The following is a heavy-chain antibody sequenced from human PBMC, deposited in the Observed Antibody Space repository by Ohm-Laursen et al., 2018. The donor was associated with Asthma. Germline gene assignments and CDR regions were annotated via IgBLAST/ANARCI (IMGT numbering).Heavy chain of an antibody. D-gene: IGHD2-8*01. CDR1: GSTSSSHD. Sequence: SLRLSCAATGSTSSSHDKNRVRQPTGGGLERGSVIGAAGNTYYADSVKGRFTISRDNAKNSLYLQMSSLRAGDTAVYYCARVYLNAFDVWGQGTMVTVSS. J-gene: IGHJ3*01. V-gene: IGHV3-13*01. CDR3: ARVYLNAFDV. CDR2: IGAAGNT.